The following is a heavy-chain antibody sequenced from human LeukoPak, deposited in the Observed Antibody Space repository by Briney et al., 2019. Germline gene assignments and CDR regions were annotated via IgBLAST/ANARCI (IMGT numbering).Heavy chain of an antibody. D-gene: IGHD1-7*01. Sequence: SDPLSLLCTVYVGSFRNYYWCWPRHPPGKGVEWLAEINDSGRANYNPSLMGRVTVSVDTSKNQFSLRLTSVTATDTAVYYCARRWNYGRNYYIDVWGKGATVSVSS. CDR3: ARRWNYGRNYYIDV. V-gene: IGHV4-34*01. CDR1: VGSFRNYY. CDR2: INDSGRA. J-gene: IGHJ6*03.